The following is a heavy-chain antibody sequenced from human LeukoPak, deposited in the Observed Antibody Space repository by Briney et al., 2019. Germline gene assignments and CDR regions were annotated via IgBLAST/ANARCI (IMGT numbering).Heavy chain of an antibody. Sequence: PGGSLRLSCAASGYTFSCCSMNWVRQAPGKGLEWLSSINNSGDDKYHADSVQGRFTISRDNAKNSLYLQMNSLRAEDTALYYCARDYDSSGYSDAFDIWGQGTMVTVSS. CDR3: ARDYDSSGYSDAFDI. D-gene: IGHD3-22*01. CDR1: GYTFSCCS. CDR2: INNSGDDK. J-gene: IGHJ3*02. V-gene: IGHV3-21*04.